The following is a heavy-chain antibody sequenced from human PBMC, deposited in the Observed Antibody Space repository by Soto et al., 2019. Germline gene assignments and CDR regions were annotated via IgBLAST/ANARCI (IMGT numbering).Heavy chain of an antibody. CDR3: ARVWAYLDS. CDR1: GFIMSGYY. V-gene: IGHV3-11*01. Sequence: QVQLVESGGGLVKPGGSLRLSCAASGFIMSGYYMSWIRQAPGQGLEWLAYISSSGTTIAYAESVQDRFIISRDNAKNSLYLQMNRLEADDTAVYYCARVWAYLDSWGQGTLVTVSS. J-gene: IGHJ4*02. D-gene: IGHD7-27*01. CDR2: ISSSGTTI.